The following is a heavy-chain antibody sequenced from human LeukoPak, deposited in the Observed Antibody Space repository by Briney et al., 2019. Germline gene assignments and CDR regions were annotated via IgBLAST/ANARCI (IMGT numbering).Heavy chain of an antibody. D-gene: IGHD2-15*01. Sequence: GGSLRPSCAASGFTFSSYWMSWVRQAPGKGLEWVANIKQDGSERYYVDSVKGRFTISRDNAKNSVYLQMNSLRVEDTAVYYCAREFHCSGGTCYIDYYYYAMDVWGKGTTVTVSS. CDR1: GFTFSSYW. J-gene: IGHJ6*04. CDR2: IKQDGSER. V-gene: IGHV3-7*03. CDR3: AREFHCSGGTCYIDYYYYAMDV.